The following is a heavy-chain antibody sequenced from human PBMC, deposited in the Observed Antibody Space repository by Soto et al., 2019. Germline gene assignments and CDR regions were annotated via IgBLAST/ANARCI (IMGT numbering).Heavy chain of an antibody. V-gene: IGHV1-69*13. D-gene: IGHD5-12*01. J-gene: IGHJ6*02. CDR3: ARGKRAGYNYPNYYYGRDV. Sequence: AAVKVSCKASGGTFSSYAISWVRQAPGQGLEWMGGIIPIFGTANYAQKFQGRVTITADESTSTAYMELSSLRSEDTAVYYCARGKRAGYNYPNYYYGRDVWRQGTTVTVSS. CDR1: GGTFSSYA. CDR2: IIPIFGTA.